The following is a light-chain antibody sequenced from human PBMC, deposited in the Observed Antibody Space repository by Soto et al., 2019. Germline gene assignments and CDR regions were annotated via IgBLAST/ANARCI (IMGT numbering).Light chain of an antibody. Sequence: EIVMTQSPATLSVSPGERATLSCRASQSVSSNVAWYQQTPGQTPRLLIYGASNRATGIPDRFSGSGSGTDFTLTISRLEPEDFAVYYCQQYGSSGTFGQGTKVDIK. V-gene: IGKV3-20*01. J-gene: IGKJ1*01. CDR2: GAS. CDR1: QSVSSN. CDR3: QQYGSSGT.